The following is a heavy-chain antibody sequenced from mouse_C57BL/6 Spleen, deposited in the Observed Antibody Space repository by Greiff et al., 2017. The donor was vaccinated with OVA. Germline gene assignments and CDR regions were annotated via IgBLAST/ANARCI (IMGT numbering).Heavy chain of an antibody. Sequence: VQLQQPGAELVKPGASVKLSCKASGYTFTSYWMHWVKRGPGRGIEWIGRIDPNSGGTKYNEKFKSKATLTVDKPSSTAYMQLSSLTSENSAVYYCARPLFDYWGQGTALTVPS. J-gene: IGHJ2*01. CDR3: ARPLFDY. CDR1: GYTFTSYW. V-gene: IGHV1-72*01. CDR2: IDPNSGGT.